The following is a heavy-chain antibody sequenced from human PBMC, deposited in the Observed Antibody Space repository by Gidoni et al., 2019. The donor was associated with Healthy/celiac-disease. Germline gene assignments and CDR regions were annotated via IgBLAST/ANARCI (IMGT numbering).Heavy chain of an antibody. V-gene: IGHV3-9*01. D-gene: IGHD6-13*01. CDR1: GFTFDDYA. J-gene: IGHJ4*02. CDR2: ISWNSGSI. Sequence: EVQLVESGGGLVQPGRSLRLSCAASGFTFDDYAMNWVRQAQGKGLEWVSGISWNSGSIGYADSVKGRFTISRDNAKNSLYLQMNSLRAEDTALYYCAKDIGVAAAGIDYWGQGTLVTVSS. CDR3: AKDIGVAAAGIDY.